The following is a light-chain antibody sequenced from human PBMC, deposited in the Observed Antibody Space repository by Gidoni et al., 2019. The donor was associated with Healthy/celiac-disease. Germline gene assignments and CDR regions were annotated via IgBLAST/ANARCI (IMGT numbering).Light chain of an antibody. CDR1: QGIRND. CDR2: AAS. J-gene: IGKJ1*01. V-gene: IGKV1-6*01. Sequence: AIQMTQSPSSLSASVGDRVTITCRASQGIRNDLGWYQQKPGKAPKLLIYAASSLPSGVPSRFSGSASGTDFTLTISSLQPEDFATYYCLQDYNYPWTFGQGTKVEIK. CDR3: LQDYNYPWT.